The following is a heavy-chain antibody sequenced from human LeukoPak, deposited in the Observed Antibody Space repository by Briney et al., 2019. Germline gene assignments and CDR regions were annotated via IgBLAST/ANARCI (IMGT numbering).Heavy chain of an antibody. Sequence: SETLSLTCTVSGGSISSYYWSWTRQPPGKGLEWIGYIYYSGRTNSNPSLKSRVTISVDTDKNQFSLKLSSVTAADTAVYYCAREYSSGWHDAFDIWGQGTMVTVSS. D-gene: IGHD6-19*01. J-gene: IGHJ3*02. CDR2: IYYSGRT. CDR1: GGSISSYY. CDR3: AREYSSGWHDAFDI. V-gene: IGHV4-59*01.